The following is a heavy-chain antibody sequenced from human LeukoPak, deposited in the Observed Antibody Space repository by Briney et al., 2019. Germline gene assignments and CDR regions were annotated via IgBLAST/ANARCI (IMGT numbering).Heavy chain of an antibody. J-gene: IGHJ4*02. CDR3: ARICKVNHCSSTSCYTQYYFDY. Sequence: ASVKVSCKASGYTFTSYGISWVRQAPGQGLEWMGWISAYNGNTNYAQKLQGRVTMTTDTSTSTAYMELRSLRSDDTAVSYCARICKVNHCSSTSCYTQYYFDYWGQGTLVTVSS. CDR1: GYTFTSYG. CDR2: ISAYNGNT. D-gene: IGHD2-2*02. V-gene: IGHV1-18*01.